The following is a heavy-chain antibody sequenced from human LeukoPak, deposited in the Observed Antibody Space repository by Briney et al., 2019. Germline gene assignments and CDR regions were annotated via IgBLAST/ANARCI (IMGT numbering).Heavy chain of an antibody. CDR2: INPNSGGT. J-gene: IGHJ4*02. V-gene: IGHV1-2*02. CDR3: AREPRIAVAGSGFDY. Sequence: GASVKVSCKASGYTFTGYYMHWVQQAPGQGLEWMGWINPNSGGTNYAQKFQGRVTMTRDTSISTAYMELSRLRSDDTAVYYCAREPRIAVAGSGFDYWGQGTLVTVSS. CDR1: GYTFTGYY. D-gene: IGHD6-19*01.